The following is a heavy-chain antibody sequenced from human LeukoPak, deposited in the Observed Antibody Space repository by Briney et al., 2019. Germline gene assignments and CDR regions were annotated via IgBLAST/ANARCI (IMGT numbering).Heavy chain of an antibody. CDR3: ATCSGGWFEGPHY. CDR1: GYSFANNW. D-gene: IGHD2-15*01. CDR2: IYPGDSDT. V-gene: IGHV5-51*01. Sequence: GESLKISCKGSGYSFANNWIGWVRQTPGKGLEWMGIIYPGDSDTKYSPPFQGQVTISGDKSISTAYLQWTSLKASDTAIYYCATCSGGWFEGPHYWGQGTPLTVSS. J-gene: IGHJ4*02.